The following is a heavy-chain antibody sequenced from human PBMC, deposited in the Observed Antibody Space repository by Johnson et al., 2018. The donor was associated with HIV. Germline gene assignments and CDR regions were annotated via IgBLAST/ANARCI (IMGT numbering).Heavy chain of an antibody. CDR2: ISWNSGSI. D-gene: IGHD6-13*01. CDR1: GFTFDDYA. J-gene: IGHJ3*02. V-gene: IGHV3-9*01. CDR3: AKTSRGSSWFDAFDI. Sequence: VLLVESGGGLVQPGRSLRLSCAASGFTFDDYAIHWVRQAPGKGLEWVSGISWNSGSIGFVDSVRGRFTISRDNSKNTLYLQMNSLRAEDTAVYYCAKTSRGSSWFDAFDIWGQGTMVTVSS.